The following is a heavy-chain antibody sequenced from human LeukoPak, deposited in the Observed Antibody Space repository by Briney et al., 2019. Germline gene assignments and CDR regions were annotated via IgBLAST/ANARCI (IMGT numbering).Heavy chain of an antibody. CDR1: GYTFTGNY. D-gene: IGHD5-18*01. V-gene: IGHV1-2*02. J-gene: IGHJ4*02. CDR3: ARDSRDLRGYSYGPFDY. Sequence: ASVKVSCKASGYTFTGNYMHWVRQAPGQGLEWMGWINPNSGGTNYAQKFQGRVTMTRDTSISTAYMELSGLRSDDTAVYYCARDSRDLRGYSYGPFDYWGQGTLVTVS. CDR2: INPNSGGT.